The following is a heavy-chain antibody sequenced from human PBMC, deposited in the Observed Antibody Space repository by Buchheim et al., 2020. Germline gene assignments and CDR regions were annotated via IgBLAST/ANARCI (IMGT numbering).Heavy chain of an antibody. CDR2: ISYDGSNK. D-gene: IGHD1-20*01. Sequence: VQLVESGGGLVQPGGSLRLSCAASGFTFSSYSMNWVRQAPGKGLEWVAVISYDGSNKYYADSVKGRFTISRDNSKNTLYLQMNSLRAEDTAVYYCARDSKHINWNDDSVGYWGQGTL. J-gene: IGHJ4*02. CDR1: GFTFSSYS. CDR3: ARDSKHINWNDDSVGY. V-gene: IGHV3-30*03.